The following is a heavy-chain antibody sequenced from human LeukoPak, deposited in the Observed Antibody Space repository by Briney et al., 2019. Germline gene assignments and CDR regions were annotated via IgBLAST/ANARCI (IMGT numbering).Heavy chain of an antibody. CDR3: AGRLLTPPRFDY. Sequence: PGGSLRLSCAASGLTFSSYPMSWVRQAPGKGLQWVSAISNGGGSAYYADSVKGRFTISRDNSKSTLYLQMNNLRAEDTAIYYCAGRLLTPPRFDYWGQGTLATVSS. CDR1: GLTFSSYP. J-gene: IGHJ4*02. V-gene: IGHV3-23*01. D-gene: IGHD3-9*01. CDR2: ISNGGGSA.